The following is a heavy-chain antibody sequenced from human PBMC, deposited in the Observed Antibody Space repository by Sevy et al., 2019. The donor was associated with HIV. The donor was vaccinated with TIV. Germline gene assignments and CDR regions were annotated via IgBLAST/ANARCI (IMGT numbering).Heavy chain of an antibody. CDR1: GFTFSSYS. Sequence: GGSLRLSCAASGFTFSSYSMNWVRQAPGKGLEWVSYISSSSSTIYYADSVKGRFTISRDNAKNSLYLQMNSLRDEDTAVYYCASDLVVVAAFDDAFDIWGQGTMATVSS. CDR3: ASDLVVVAAFDDAFDI. J-gene: IGHJ3*02. CDR2: ISSSSSTI. V-gene: IGHV3-48*02. D-gene: IGHD2-15*01.